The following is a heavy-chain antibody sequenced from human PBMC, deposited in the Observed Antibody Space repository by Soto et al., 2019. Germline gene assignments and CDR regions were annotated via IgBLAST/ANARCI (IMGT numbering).Heavy chain of an antibody. D-gene: IGHD4-17*01. Sequence: QVQLVQSGAEVKRPGSSVKVSCKASGGTFSSYPISWVRQAPGQGLAWMGGTNGNLGTGNYAQKFRGRLTITTDISTTTVYTELSSLTSEDTAVYYCARRDSHGYFRYFDNWGQGTLVTVSS. CDR3: ARRDSHGYFRYFDN. J-gene: IGHJ4*02. CDR1: GGTFSSYP. CDR2: TNGNLGTG. V-gene: IGHV1-69*06.